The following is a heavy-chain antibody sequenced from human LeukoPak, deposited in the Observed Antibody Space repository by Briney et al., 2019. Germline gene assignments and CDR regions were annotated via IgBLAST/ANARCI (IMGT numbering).Heavy chain of an antibody. CDR1: GFTFSSYA. J-gene: IGHJ4*02. CDR3: APRGGEPVY. V-gene: IGHV3-23*01. D-gene: IGHD3-16*01. Sequence: GGSLTLSCAASGFTFSSYAMTWVRQAPGKGLEWVSVISGSGGSTYYADSVKGRFTISRDNSKNTLYLQMNSLRAEDTAVYYCAPRGGEPVYWGQGTLVTVSS. CDR2: ISGSGGST.